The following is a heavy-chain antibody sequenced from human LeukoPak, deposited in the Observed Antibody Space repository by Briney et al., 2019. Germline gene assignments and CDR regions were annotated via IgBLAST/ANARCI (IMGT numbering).Heavy chain of an antibody. CDR2: ISSSGRTV. CDR1: GFTFSSYA. D-gene: IGHD2-8*01. V-gene: IGHV3-48*01. CDR3: ARDINYCTPTLCHRNWFDP. Sequence: QPGGSLRLSCAASGFTFSSYAMSWVRQTPGKGLEWISYISSSGRTVYYADFVEGRFTVSRDNAKNALYLEMNDLRAEDSAVYYCARDINYCTPTLCHRNWFDPWGQGTLVTVSS. J-gene: IGHJ5*02.